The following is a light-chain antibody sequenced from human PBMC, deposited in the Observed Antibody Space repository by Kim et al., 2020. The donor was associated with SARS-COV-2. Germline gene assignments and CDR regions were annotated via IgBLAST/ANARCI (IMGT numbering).Light chain of an antibody. CDR2: DVS. Sequence: GMSITISCTDISSDVGGYNYVYWDQPHPGKAPKLMIYDVSNRPSWGSNRFSCSKSGNTASLTISGLQAEDEADYYCSSYTSSSTWVFGGGTQLTVL. CDR3: SSYTSSSTWV. V-gene: IGLV2-14*03. CDR1: SSDVGGYNY. J-gene: IGLJ3*02.